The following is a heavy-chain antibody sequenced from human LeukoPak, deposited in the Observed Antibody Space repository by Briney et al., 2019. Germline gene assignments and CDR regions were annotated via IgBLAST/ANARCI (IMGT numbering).Heavy chain of an antibody. Sequence: ASVKVSCKASGYTFTSYRISWVRQAPGQGLEWMGWISAYNGNANYVQNFQGRVTMTTDTSTSTAYMELRSLRSADTAVFYCARITHRDGDHLDYWGQGTLVTVSS. CDR2: ISAYNGNA. CDR3: ARITHRDGDHLDY. V-gene: IGHV1-18*01. D-gene: IGHD4-17*01. J-gene: IGHJ4*02. CDR1: GYTFTSYR.